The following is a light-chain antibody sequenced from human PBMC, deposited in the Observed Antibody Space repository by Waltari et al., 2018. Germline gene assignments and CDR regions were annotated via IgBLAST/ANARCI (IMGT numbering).Light chain of an antibody. Sequence: DIQRTKSPSSRSASLGERVTITCRASQSISSYLNWYQQKPGKAPDLLISATSSLQSGVPSRFSAGGSGTDFTLTVSSLQPEDFATYYCQQVYTTPYTFGQGTKVEIK. CDR2: ATS. V-gene: IGKV1-39*01. CDR3: QQVYTTPYT. CDR1: QSISSY. J-gene: IGKJ2*01.